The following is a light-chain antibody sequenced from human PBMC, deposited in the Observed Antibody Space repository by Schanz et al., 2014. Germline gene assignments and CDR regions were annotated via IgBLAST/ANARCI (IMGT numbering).Light chain of an antibody. V-gene: IGLV2-23*01. CDR2: EGT. Sequence: QSALTQPASVSGSPGLSITISCTGTSSDVGKYNLVSWYQQHPGKAPKLILYEGTQRPSGISNRFSASKSGNTASLTVSGLQAEDEADYYCCSYAGRPWVFGGGTKLTVL. CDR3: CSYAGRPWV. J-gene: IGLJ3*02. CDR1: SSDVGKYNL.